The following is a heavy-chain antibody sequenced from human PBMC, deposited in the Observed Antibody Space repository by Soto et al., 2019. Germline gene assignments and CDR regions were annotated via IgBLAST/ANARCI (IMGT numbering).Heavy chain of an antibody. D-gene: IGHD2-8*01. J-gene: IGHJ4*02. CDR1: GGSVSSVGYY. V-gene: IGHV4-31*03. CDR3: VRGGYCTNGVCSVFDY. Sequence: TLSLTCSVSGGSVSSVGYYWSWIRQHPGKGLEWIGYITYSGNTYYNPSLESRVTISADTSKNQFSLKLTSVTAADTAVYFCVRGGYCTNGVCSVFDYWGQGTLVTVSS. CDR2: ITYSGNT.